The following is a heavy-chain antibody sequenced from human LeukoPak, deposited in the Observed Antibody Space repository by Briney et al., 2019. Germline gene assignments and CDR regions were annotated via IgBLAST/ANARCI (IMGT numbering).Heavy chain of an antibody. CDR2: IYYSGST. D-gene: IGHD3-10*01. CDR3: ARGSYYYGSGRAPFDP. Sequence: SETLSLTCKVSGGSISSYYWSWIRQPPGKGLEWIGYIYYSGSTNYNPSLKSRVTISVDTSKNQFSLKLSSVTAADTAVYYCARGSYYYGSGRAPFDPWGQGTLVTVSS. V-gene: IGHV4-59*01. CDR1: GGSISSYY. J-gene: IGHJ5*02.